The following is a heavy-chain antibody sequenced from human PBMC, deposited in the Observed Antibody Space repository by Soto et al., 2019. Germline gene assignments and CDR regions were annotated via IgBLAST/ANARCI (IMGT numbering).Heavy chain of an antibody. CDR2: IGDRGSST. D-gene: IGHD1-1*01. J-gene: IGHJ4*02. CDR3: ARANWNQNYHFDY. CDR1: GFAFSSYA. V-gene: IGHV3-23*01. Sequence: LRLSCAASGFAFSSYAMTWVRQAPGKGLEWVSAIGDRGSSTKYADSVKGRFTISRDNSKNTLYVQMNNLRAEDTAVYYCARANWNQNYHFDYWGQGTLVTVSS.